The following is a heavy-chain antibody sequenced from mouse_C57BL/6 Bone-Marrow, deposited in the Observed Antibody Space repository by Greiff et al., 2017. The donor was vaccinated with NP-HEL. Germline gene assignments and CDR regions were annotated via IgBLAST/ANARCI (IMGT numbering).Heavy chain of an antibody. CDR3: ARGAVTFDY. V-gene: IGHV5-4*03. D-gene: IGHD2-5*01. CDR1: EFPLGTFP. J-gene: IGHJ2*01. Sequence: EVMLVGSGGGLVKPGGSLKPPCAASEFPLGTFPLSGVRQTPKKRLEWVATIRDGGSYTYYPDNVKGRFTISRDNAKNNLYLQMSHLKSEDTAMYYCARGAVTFDYWGQGTTRTVSS. CDR2: IRDGGSYT.